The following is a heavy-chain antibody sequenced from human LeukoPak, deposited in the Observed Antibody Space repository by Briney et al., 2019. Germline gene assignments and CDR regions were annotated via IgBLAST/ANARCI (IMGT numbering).Heavy chain of an antibody. CDR3: AKDQNGMGHLLGKSPVTTDAFDI. CDR1: GFTFSSYA. V-gene: IGHV3-23*01. J-gene: IGHJ3*02. D-gene: IGHD4-17*01. Sequence: GGSLRLSCAASGFTFSSYAMSWVRQAPGKGLEWVSAISGSGGSTYYADSVKGRFTISRDNSKNTLYLQMNSLGAEDTAVYYCAKDQNGMGHLLGKSPVTTDAFDIWGQGTMVTVSS. CDR2: ISGSGGST.